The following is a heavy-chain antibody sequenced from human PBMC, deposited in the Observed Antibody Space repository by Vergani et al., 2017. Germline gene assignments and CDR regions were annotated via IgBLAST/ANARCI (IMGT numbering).Heavy chain of an antibody. V-gene: IGHV3-23*01. CDR3: ARLSYDTTPYWQGGYDC. D-gene: IGHD3-22*01. CDR1: GFTFSACP. J-gene: IGHJ4*02. CDR2: ISARYPST. Sequence: EVQLLQSGGGVIQPGGSVRLSCAASGFTFSACPMTWVRQAPGKGLEWVSAISARYPSTYYADSVKGRFTISRDNSKNMLYLQMKSLRAEDTAVYFCARLSYDTTPYWQGGYDCGGQGTMVSVSS.